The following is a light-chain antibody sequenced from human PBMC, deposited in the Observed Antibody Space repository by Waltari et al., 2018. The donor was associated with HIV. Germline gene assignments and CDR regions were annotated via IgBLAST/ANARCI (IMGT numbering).Light chain of an antibody. CDR2: QDT. J-gene: IGLJ2*01. Sequence: SYELTQPPSMSVSPGQTAIIACPGDKLGDKYVCWYQQRPGQSPVIVMYQDTERPSGVPERFSGSISGDTASLTISGTQPLDEADYYCQVWDNNNAVFGGGTKLTVL. CDR1: KLGDKY. V-gene: IGLV3-1*01. CDR3: QVWDNNNAV.